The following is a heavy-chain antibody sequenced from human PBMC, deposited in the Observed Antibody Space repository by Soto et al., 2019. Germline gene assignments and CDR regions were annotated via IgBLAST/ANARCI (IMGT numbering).Heavy chain of an antibody. J-gene: IGHJ4*02. CDR3: ARTVLLVAATPNFDY. V-gene: IGHV4-31*03. CDR1: GGSINSGGYY. Sequence: QVQLQESGPGLVKPSQTLSLTCTVSGGSINSGGYYWSWIRQHPGKGLEWIGYIYYNGGTYYTPYLTSRVIISVDTSKTQFSLKLSSVTAADTAVYYCARTVLLVAATPNFDYWGQGTLVTVSS. D-gene: IGHD2-15*01. CDR2: IYYNGGT.